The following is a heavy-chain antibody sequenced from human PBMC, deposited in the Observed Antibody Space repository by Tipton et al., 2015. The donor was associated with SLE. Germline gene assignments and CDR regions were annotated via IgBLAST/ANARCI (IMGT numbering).Heavy chain of an antibody. D-gene: IGHD5-18*01. V-gene: IGHV4-39*07. J-gene: IGHJ4*02. CDR3: ASGWIQLWLDY. CDR2: IYYSGRT. CDR1: GVSISSSSYY. Sequence: TLSLTCTVSGVSISSSSYYWGWIRQPPGKGLESIGSIYYSGRTYYNPSLKSRVTISVDTSKNQFSLKLSSVTAADTAVYYCASGWIQLWLDYWGQGTLVTVSS.